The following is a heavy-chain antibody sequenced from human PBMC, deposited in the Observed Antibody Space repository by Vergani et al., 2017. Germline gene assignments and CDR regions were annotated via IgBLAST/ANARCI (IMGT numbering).Heavy chain of an antibody. CDR1: GGSFSGYY. J-gene: IGHJ6*03. D-gene: IGHD6-13*01. V-gene: IGHV4-34*01. Sequence: QVQLQQWGAGLLKPSETLSLTCAVYGGSFSGYYWRWIRQPPGKGLEWIGEINHSGSTNYNPSLKIRVNISVDTSKNQFSLKLSSVTAADTAVYYCARGRGIVAAECYYYYYMDVWGKGTTVTVSS. CDR3: ARGRGIVAAECYYYYYMDV. CDR2: INHSGST.